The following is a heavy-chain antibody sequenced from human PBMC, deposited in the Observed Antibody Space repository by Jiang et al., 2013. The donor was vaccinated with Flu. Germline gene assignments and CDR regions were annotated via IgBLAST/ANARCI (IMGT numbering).Heavy chain of an antibody. D-gene: IGHD3-3*01. CDR2: IYWDDDK. V-gene: IGHV2-5*02. CDR1: SGVG. Sequence: SGVGVGWIRQPPGKALEWLALIYWDDDKRYSPSLKSRLTITKDTSKNQVVLTMTNMDPVDTATYYCAHSPQLTIFGVVITDWFDPWGQGTLVTVSS. J-gene: IGHJ5*02. CDR3: AHSPQLTIFGVVITDWFDP.